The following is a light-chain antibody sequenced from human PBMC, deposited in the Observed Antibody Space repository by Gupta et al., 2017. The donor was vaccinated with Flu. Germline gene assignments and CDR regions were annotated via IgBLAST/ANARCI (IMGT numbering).Light chain of an antibody. V-gene: IGLV2-14*01. CDR1: SSDVGGYNY. CDR3: SSYTSSSTVV. Sequence: QSALTQPASVSGSPGQSITISCTGTSSDVGGYNYVSWYQQHPGKAPKLMIYEVSNRPSGVSNRFSGSKSGNTASLTISGLQAEDEADYYCSSYTSSSTVVCGGGTKLTV. CDR2: EVS. J-gene: IGLJ2*01.